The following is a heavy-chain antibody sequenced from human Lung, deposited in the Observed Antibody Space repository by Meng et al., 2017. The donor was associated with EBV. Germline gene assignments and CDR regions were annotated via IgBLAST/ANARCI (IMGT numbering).Heavy chain of an antibody. CDR3: ARGATSVFDL. CDR2: TYYRSKWYN. Sequence: QVRLQQSGPGLVKPSQTPSLTCVISGDSVSSSRAAWTWIRQSPSRGLEWLGRTYYRSKWYNDYAVFVKSRITINPDTSKNQFSLQSNSVTPEDTAVYYCARGATSVFDLWGRGTLVTVSS. J-gene: IGHJ2*01. CDR1: GDSVSSSRAA. V-gene: IGHV6-1*01.